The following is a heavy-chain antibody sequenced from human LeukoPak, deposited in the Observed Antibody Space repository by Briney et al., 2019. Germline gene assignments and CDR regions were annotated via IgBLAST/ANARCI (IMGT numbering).Heavy chain of an antibody. J-gene: IGHJ4*02. Sequence: PGGSLRLSCAASGFTFSSYGMRWVRQAPGKGLEWVAVIWYDGSTKYYADSVKGGFTISRDNSKNTLYLKMNSLRAEDTAVYYCARARHYYDSSGYPREFDYWGQGTLVTVSS. CDR3: ARARHYYDSSGYPREFDY. V-gene: IGHV3-33*01. D-gene: IGHD3-22*01. CDR2: IWYDGSTK. CDR1: GFTFSSYG.